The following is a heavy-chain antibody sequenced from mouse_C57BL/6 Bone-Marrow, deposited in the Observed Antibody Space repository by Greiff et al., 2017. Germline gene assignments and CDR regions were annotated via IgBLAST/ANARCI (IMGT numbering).Heavy chain of an antibody. CDR2: INPGSGGT. CDR3: ARGGITTVVASDY. V-gene: IGHV1-54*01. CDR1: GYAFTNYL. J-gene: IGHJ2*01. Sequence: VQLQQSGAELVRPGTSVKVSCKASGYAFTNYLIEWVKQRPGQGLEWIGVINPGSGGTNYNQKFKGKSTLTVDKSSSTAYMQLSSLTSEDSAVYYCARGGITTVVASDYWGQGTTLTVSS. D-gene: IGHD1-1*01.